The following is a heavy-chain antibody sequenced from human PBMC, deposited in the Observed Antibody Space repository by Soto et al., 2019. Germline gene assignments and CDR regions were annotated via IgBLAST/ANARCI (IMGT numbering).Heavy chain of an antibody. V-gene: IGHV3-23*01. CDR1: GFTFSSYA. CDR3: AKDKNVVVPAAMAEYNWFDP. D-gene: IGHD2-2*01. CDR2: ISGSGGST. Sequence: EVQLLESGGGLVQPGGSLRLSCAASGFTFSSYAMSWVRQAPGKGLEWVSAISGSGGSTYYADSVKGRFTISRDNSKNTLYLQMNSLRAEDTAVYYCAKDKNVVVPAAMAEYNWFDPWGQGTLVTVSS. J-gene: IGHJ5*02.